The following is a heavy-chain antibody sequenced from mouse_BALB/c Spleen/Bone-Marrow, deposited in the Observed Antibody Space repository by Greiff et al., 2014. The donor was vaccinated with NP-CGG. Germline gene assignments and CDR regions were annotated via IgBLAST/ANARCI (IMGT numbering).Heavy chain of an antibody. V-gene: IGHV1S41*01. CDR1: GFTFTSYW. J-gene: IGHJ4*01. Sequence: DLVKPGASVKLSCKASGFTFTSYWINWINQRPGQGLEWIGRIAPGSGSTYYNEMFKGQATLTVDTSSSTVCIQLSSLTTKNSAVYFCARFPIYYGNYGAMDYWGQGTSVTVSS. D-gene: IGHD2-1*01. CDR2: IAPGSGST. CDR3: ARFPIYYGNYGAMDY.